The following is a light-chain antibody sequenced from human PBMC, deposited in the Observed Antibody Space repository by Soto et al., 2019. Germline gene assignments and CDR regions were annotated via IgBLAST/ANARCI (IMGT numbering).Light chain of an antibody. CDR3: QQYNNWPPIT. CDR2: GAS. V-gene: IGKV3-15*01. Sequence: EIVLTQSPGTLSLSPGERATLSCMASQSVRYNYLAWYQQKPGQAPRLLIYGASTRATGIPARFSGSGSGTEFTLTISSLQSEDFAVYYCQQYNNWPPITFGQGTRLEIK. CDR1: QSVRYNY. J-gene: IGKJ5*01.